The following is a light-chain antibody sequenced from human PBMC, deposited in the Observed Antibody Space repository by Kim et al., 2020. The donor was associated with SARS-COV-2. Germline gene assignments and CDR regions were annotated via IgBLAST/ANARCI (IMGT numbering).Light chain of an antibody. J-gene: IGKJ4*01. Sequence: SPGERATLSCRTSQSITRNYLAWYQQKPGQAPRLLIYNAFNRATGIPDRFSGSGSGTDFTLTISRLEPEDFAVYYCQQYSDSPLTFGGGTKVDIK. CDR1: QSITRNY. CDR2: NAF. CDR3: QQYSDSPLT. V-gene: IGKV3-20*01.